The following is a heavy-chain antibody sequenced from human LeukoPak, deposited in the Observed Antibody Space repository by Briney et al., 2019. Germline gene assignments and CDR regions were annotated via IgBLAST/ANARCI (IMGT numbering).Heavy chain of an antibody. CDR2: IHPGDSDT. CDR3: ARRDSSGWYAFDY. Sequence: GESLKISCKGSGYSFTSYWICWVRQMPGKGLEWMGIIHPGDSDTRYSPSFQGHVTISADKYISTAYLQWSSLKASDTAMYYCARRDSSGWYAFDYWGQGTLVTVSS. J-gene: IGHJ4*02. D-gene: IGHD6-19*01. V-gene: IGHV5-51*01. CDR1: GYSFTSYW.